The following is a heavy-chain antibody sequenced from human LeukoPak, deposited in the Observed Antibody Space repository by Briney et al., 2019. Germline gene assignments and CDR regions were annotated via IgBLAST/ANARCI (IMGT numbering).Heavy chain of an antibody. CDR3: ARDLAMYYYDSSGCLDY. V-gene: IGHV3-33*01. Sequence: GRSLRLSCAASGFIFSNYGMHWVCQAPGKGLEWVAVIWYDGSNKYYADSVKGRFTISRDNSKNTLYLQMSSLRAEDTAVYYCARDLAMYYYDSSGCLDYWGQGTLVTVSS. D-gene: IGHD3-22*01. CDR2: IWYDGSNK. CDR1: GFIFSNYG. J-gene: IGHJ4*02.